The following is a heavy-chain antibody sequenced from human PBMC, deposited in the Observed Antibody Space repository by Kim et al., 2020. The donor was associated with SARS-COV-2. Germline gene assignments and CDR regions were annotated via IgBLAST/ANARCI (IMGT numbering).Heavy chain of an antibody. J-gene: IGHJ6*01. D-gene: IGHD6-13*01. CDR2: INHSGST. V-gene: IGHV4-34*01. Sequence: SETLSLTCAVYGGSFSGYYWSWIRQPPGKGLEWIGEINHSGSTNYNPSLKSRVTISVDTSKNQFSLKLSSVTAADTAVYYCARDRAGYSSSWSVEIYYY. CDR3: ARDRAGYSSSWSVEIYYY. CDR1: GGSFSGYY.